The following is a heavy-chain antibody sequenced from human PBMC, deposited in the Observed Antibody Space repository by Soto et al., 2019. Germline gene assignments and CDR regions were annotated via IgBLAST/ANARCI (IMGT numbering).Heavy chain of an antibody. CDR2: IWYDGSNK. J-gene: IGHJ5*02. V-gene: IGHV3-33*01. Sequence: QVQLVESGGGVVQPGRSLRLSCAASGFTFSSYGMHWVRQAPGKGLEWVAVIWYDGSNKYYADSVKGRFTISRDNSKNTLYLQMNSLRAEDTAVYYCARVSGIENWFDPWGQGTLVTVSS. CDR3: ARVSGIENWFDP. CDR1: GFTFSSYG. D-gene: IGHD3-10*01.